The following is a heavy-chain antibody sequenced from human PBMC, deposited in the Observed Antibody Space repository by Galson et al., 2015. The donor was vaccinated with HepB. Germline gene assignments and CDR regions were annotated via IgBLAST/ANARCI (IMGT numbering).Heavy chain of an antibody. J-gene: IGHJ2*01. Sequence: ETLSLTCAVYGGSFSSYYWGWIRQPPGKGLEWIGSIYYSGSTYYNPSLKSRVTISVDTSKNQFSLKLSSVTAADTAVYYCARHYSNYWYFDLWGRGTLVTVSS. CDR2: IYYSGST. D-gene: IGHD4-11*01. CDR1: GGSFSSYY. CDR3: ARHYSNYWYFDL. V-gene: IGHV4-39*01.